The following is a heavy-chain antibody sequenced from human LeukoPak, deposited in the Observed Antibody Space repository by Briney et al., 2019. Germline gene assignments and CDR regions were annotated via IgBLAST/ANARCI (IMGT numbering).Heavy chain of an antibody. CDR1: GYTLTELS. CDR3: AREVVIIAPMDV. D-gene: IGHD2-2*01. V-gene: IGHV1-24*01. CDR2: FDPEDGET. Sequence: ASVKVSCKVSGYTLTELSMHWVRQAPGKGLEWMGGFDPEDGETIYAQKFQGRVTLTADKSTSTAYMELSSLRSEDTAVYYCAREVVIIAPMDVWGQGTTVTVSS. J-gene: IGHJ6*02.